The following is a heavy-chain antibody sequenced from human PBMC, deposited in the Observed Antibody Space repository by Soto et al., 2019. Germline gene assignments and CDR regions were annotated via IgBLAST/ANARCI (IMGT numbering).Heavy chain of an antibody. CDR3: AADRDTAMVTPKADY. D-gene: IGHD5-18*01. CDR1: GGTFSSSA. J-gene: IGHJ4*02. Sequence: SVKVSCKASGGTFSSSAVQWVRQARGQRLEWIGWIVVGSGNTNYAQKFQERVTITRDMSTSTAYMELSSLRSEDTAVYYCAADRDTAMVTPKADYWGQGTLVTVSS. CDR2: IVVGSGNT. V-gene: IGHV1-58*01.